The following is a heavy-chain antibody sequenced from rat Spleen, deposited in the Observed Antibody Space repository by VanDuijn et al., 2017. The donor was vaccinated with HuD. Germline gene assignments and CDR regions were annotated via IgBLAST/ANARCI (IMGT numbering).Heavy chain of an antibody. CDR1: GFSLTTYN. V-gene: IGHV2-19*01. CDR2: IQSGGST. Sequence: VQLQESGPGLLQPSQTLSLTCTVSGFSLTTYNVHWVRQPTGKGLEWMGRIQSGGSTDYNSALKSRLSISRDTSKSQVFLKMNSLQTEDTAIYFCTRPNNPYWYFDFWGPGTMVTVSS. J-gene: IGHJ1*01. D-gene: IGHD1-10*01. CDR3: TRPNNPYWYFDF.